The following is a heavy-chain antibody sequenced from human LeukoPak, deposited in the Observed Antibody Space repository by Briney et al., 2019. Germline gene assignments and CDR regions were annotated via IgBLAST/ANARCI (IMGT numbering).Heavy chain of an antibody. V-gene: IGHV1-2*02. J-gene: IGHJ3*02. CDR1: GYTFTGYY. Sequence: ASVKVSCKASGYTFTGYYMHWVRQAPGQGLEWMGWINPNSGGTNYAQKFQGRVTMTRDTSISTAYMELSRLRSDDTAVYYCARVGYYYDSRASDAFDIWGQGTMVTVSS. CDR3: ARVGYYYDSRASDAFDI. D-gene: IGHD3-22*01. CDR2: INPNSGGT.